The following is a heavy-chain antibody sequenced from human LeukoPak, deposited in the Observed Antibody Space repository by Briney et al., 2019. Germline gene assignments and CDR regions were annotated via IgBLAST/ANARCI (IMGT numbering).Heavy chain of an antibody. CDR1: GFTFSSYA. D-gene: IGHD3-10*02. Sequence: PGGSLRLSCAASGFTFSSYAMSWVRQAPGKGLEGVSAISGSGGSTYYADSVKGRFPISRDNSKNTLYLQMNSLRAEDTAVYYCAKDHVLAPWTPFDYWGQGTLVTVSS. CDR3: AKDHVLAPWTPFDY. J-gene: IGHJ4*02. CDR2: ISGSGGST. V-gene: IGHV3-23*01.